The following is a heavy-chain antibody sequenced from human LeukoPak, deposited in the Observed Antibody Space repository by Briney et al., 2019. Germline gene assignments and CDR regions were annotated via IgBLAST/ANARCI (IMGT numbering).Heavy chain of an antibody. Sequence: ASVKVSCKASGYTFTSYDINWVRQATGQGLEWMGWMNPNSGNTGYSQKFQGRVTMTRNTSISTDYMELRSLRSEDTAVYYCARGEGPADNYYGSGSYYYWGQGTLVTVSS. CDR1: GYTFTSYD. D-gene: IGHD3-10*01. J-gene: IGHJ4*02. CDR2: MNPNSGNT. V-gene: IGHV1-8*01. CDR3: ARGEGPADNYYGSGSYYY.